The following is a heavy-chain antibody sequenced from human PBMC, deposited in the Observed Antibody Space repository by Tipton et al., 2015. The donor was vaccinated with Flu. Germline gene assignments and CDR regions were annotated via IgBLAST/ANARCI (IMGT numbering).Heavy chain of an antibody. Sequence: GLVKPSETLSLTCTVSGGSISSYYWSWIRQPAGKGLEWIGRIYTSGSTNYNPSLKSRVTMSVDTSKNQFSLKLSSVTAADTAVYYCAREAEFLEPPNYMDVWGKGTTVTVSS. CDR3: AREAEFLEPPNYMDV. D-gene: IGHD3-3*01. CDR2: IYTSGST. J-gene: IGHJ6*03. V-gene: IGHV4-4*07. CDR1: GGSISSYY.